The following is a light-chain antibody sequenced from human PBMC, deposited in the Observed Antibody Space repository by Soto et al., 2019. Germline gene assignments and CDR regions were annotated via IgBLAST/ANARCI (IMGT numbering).Light chain of an antibody. CDR1: ISDVSGYNF. CDR2: DVS. CDR3: SSYTSSNTYV. V-gene: IGLV2-14*03. J-gene: IGLJ1*01. Sequence: QSALTQPASVSGSPGQSITISCTGTISDVSGYNFVSWYQQYPGEAPKLMIYDVSNRPSGDSNRFSGSKSGNTASLTISGLQDEDEADYYCSSYTSSNTYVFGPGTKLTVL.